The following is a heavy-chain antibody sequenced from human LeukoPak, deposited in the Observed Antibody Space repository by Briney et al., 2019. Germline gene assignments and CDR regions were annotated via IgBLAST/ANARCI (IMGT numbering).Heavy chain of an antibody. Sequence: VASVKDSCKASGYTFTSYDINWVRQATGQGLEWMGWINPNSGTTGTAQTSQGRVTITRNTSISTPYMELSSLRAEATAVYYCARADGSGSSHDYWGRGALVTVSS. CDR2: INPNSGTT. CDR1: GYTFTSYD. CDR3: ARADGSGSSHDY. J-gene: IGHJ4*02. V-gene: IGHV1-8*03. D-gene: IGHD3-10*01.